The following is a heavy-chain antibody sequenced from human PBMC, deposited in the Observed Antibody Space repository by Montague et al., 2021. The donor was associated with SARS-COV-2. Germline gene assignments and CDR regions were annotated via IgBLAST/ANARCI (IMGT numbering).Heavy chain of an antibody. J-gene: IGHJ6*02. CDR1: GGSVNSGNYY. CDR2: ISTSGNT. Sequence: TLSLTCTVSGGSVNSGNYYWSWIRQPAGKGLEWMGRISTSGNTNYNPSLKSRLTIVVDTSKTQFSLNLRSVTAADTAVYDCARDTDVEIRTYSYYKMDVWGLGTTVTVSS. D-gene: IGHD2-21*01. V-gene: IGHV4-61*02. CDR3: ARDTDVEIRTYSYYKMDV.